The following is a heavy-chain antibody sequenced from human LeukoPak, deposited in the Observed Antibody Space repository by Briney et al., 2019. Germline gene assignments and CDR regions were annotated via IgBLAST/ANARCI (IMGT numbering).Heavy chain of an antibody. J-gene: IGHJ6*03. V-gene: IGHV5-51*01. CDR2: IYPGDSDT. Sequence: KFGESLKISCKGSGYSFTSYWIGWVRQMPGKGLEWMGIIYPGDSDTRYSPSFQGQVTISADKSISTAYLQWSSLKASDTAMYYCARLWGSSSSNYYHYYMDVWGKGTTVTISS. D-gene: IGHD6-13*01. CDR3: ARLWGSSSSNYYHYYMDV. CDR1: GYSFTSYW.